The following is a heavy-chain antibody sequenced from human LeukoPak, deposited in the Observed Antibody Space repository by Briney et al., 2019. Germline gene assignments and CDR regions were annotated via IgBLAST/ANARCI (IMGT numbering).Heavy chain of an antibody. J-gene: IGHJ4*02. CDR1: GFTFSSYS. CDR2: ISSSSSYI. CDR3: ARDQAAAPRGVFDY. D-gene: IGHD6-13*01. V-gene: IGHV3-21*01. Sequence: GGSLRLSCAASGFTFSSYSMNWVRQAPGKGLEWVSSISSSSSYIYYADSVKGRFTISRDNSKNTLYLQMNSLRAEDTAVYYCARDQAAAPRGVFDYWGQGTLVTVSS.